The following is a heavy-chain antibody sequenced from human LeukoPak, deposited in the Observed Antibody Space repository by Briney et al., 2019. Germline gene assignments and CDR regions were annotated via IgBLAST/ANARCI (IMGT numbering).Heavy chain of an antibody. D-gene: IGHD3-16*01. J-gene: IGHJ4*02. Sequence: ASVKVSCKASGYTFTAYYIHWVRQAPGQGLEGMGWINPHSGGTNYAQKFQGRVTMTRDTSISTAYMELSRLKSEDTAVYYCARCLVLGPYDFWGQGTLVTVSS. CDR3: ARCLVLGPYDF. CDR2: INPHSGGT. V-gene: IGHV1-2*02. CDR1: GYTFTAYY.